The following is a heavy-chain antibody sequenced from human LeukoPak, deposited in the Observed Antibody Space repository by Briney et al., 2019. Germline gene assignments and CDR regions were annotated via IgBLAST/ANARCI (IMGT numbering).Heavy chain of an antibody. CDR3: AKKDSGHESYYFDY. V-gene: IGHV3-23*01. J-gene: IGHJ4*02. CDR2: ISGSGGST. D-gene: IGHD2-15*01. CDR1: GSTFSSYG. Sequence: GGSLRLSCAASGSTFSSYGMSWVRQASGKGLEWVSAISGSGGSTYYADSVKGRFAISRDNSKNTLYLQMNSLRAEDTAVYYCAKKDSGHESYYFDYWGQGTLVTVSS.